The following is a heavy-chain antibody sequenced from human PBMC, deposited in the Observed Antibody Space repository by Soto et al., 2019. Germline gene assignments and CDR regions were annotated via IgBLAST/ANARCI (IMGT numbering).Heavy chain of an antibody. CDR1: GFTFASYA. CDR2: ISSRGDST. CDR3: ANSFSPSSTDWYSHCDH. J-gene: IGHJ4*02. Sequence: EVQLSESGGGLVQPGGSLRLSCAASGFTFASYAMSWVRQAPGKGLEWVSAISSRGDSTYYADSARGRFTISRDNSRNTLYLQMSSLRAEDTAVYYCANSFSPSSTDWYSHCDHWGQGTLVTVSS. D-gene: IGHD2-15*01. V-gene: IGHV3-23*01.